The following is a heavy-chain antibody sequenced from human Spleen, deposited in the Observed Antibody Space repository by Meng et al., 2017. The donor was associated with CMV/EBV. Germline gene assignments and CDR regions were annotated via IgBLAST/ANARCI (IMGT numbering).Heavy chain of an antibody. J-gene: IGHJ6*02. V-gene: IGHV3-9*01. CDR1: GFTFDEYA. CDR2: ISWNSASI. CDR3: ARDGYIVVVPAAIRYYYYYGMDV. D-gene: IGHD2-2*01. Sequence: SLKISCAASGFTFDEYAMHWVRQAPGKGLEWVSGISWNSASIGYADSVKGRFTISRDNAKNSLYLQMNSLRAEDTALYYCARDGYIVVVPAAIRYYYYYGMDVWGQGTTVTVSS.